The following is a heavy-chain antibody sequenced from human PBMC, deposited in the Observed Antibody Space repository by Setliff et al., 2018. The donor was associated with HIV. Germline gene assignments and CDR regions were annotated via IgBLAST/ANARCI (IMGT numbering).Heavy chain of an antibody. Sequence: SETLSLTCAVSGGSISSGSHYWSWIRQPAGKGLEWIGQIYASGNTNYNLSLKSRVTMSVDTSKNQLSLELTSVTAADTAVYYCARGLGDYGSGSYWIYYYYYMDVWGKGTTVTVSS. J-gene: IGHJ6*03. D-gene: IGHD3-10*01. CDR1: GGSISSGSHY. V-gene: IGHV4-61*09. CDR3: ARGLGDYGSGSYWIYYYYYMDV. CDR2: IYASGNT.